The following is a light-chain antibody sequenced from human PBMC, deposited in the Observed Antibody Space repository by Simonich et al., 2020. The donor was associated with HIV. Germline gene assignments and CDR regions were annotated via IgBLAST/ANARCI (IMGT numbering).Light chain of an antibody. CDR2: KAS. CDR3: QKLNSY. CDR1: RSIRSW. V-gene: IGKV1-5*03. J-gene: IGKJ5*01. Sequence: DIQMTQSPSTLSASVGDRVTITCRPSRSIRSWLAWYQQKPGKAPKLLVYKASSLESGGPTRCSGSGSGTEFTLTISSLQPDDFATYYCQKLNSYFGQGTRLEIK.